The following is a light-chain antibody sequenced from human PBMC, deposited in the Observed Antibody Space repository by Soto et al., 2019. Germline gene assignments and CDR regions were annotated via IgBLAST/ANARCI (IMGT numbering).Light chain of an antibody. Sequence: QSALTQPAAVSGSPGQSITISCTGTSSDIGHYDYVSWYQQHPGKAPKLMIYHVTYRPSGVSNRYSGSKSGNSASLTISGLQADDEADYYCCSLTTSHTYVFGSGTKVTVL. CDR2: HVT. J-gene: IGLJ1*01. V-gene: IGLV2-14*03. CDR1: SSDIGHYDY. CDR3: CSLTTSHTYV.